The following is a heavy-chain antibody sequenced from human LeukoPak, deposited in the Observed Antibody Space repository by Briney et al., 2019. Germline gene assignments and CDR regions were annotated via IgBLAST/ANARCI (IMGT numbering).Heavy chain of an antibody. D-gene: IGHD3-22*01. CDR1: GGSFSGYY. V-gene: IGHV4-34*01. CDR2: INHSGST. J-gene: IGHJ3*02. CDR3: AREGSSYDSSTNDAFDI. Sequence: SETLSLTCAVYGGSFSGYYWSWIRQPPGKGLEWIGEINHSGSTYYNPSLKSRVTISVDTSKNQFSLKLSSVTAADTAVYYCAREGSSYDSSTNDAFDIWGQGTMVTVSS.